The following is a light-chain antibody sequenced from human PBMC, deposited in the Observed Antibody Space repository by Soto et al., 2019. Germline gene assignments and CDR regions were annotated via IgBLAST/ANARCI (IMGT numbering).Light chain of an antibody. CDR3: AAWDDSLNGSWV. CDR1: DSNIGSHP. CDR2: SDN. V-gene: IGLV1-44*01. Sequence: QSVLTQPPSASGAPGQRVTIYCSGSDSNIGSHPVNWYQQLPGTAPKLLIHSDNQRPSGVPDRFSGSKSGTSASLAISGLQSEDEAVYYCAAWDDSLNGSWVFGGGTKLTVL. J-gene: IGLJ3*02.